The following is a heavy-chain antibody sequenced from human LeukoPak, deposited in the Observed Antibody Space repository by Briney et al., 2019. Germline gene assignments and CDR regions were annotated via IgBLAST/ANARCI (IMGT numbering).Heavy chain of an antibody. CDR2: ISSSGSTI. CDR1: GFTFSDYY. CDR3: ARVAGTTVAVDY. V-gene: IGHV3-11*01. D-gene: IGHD1-7*01. J-gene: IGHJ4*02. Sequence: GGSLRLSCAASGFTFSDYYMSWIRQAPGKGLEWVSYISSSGSTIYYADSVKGRFTISRDNAKNSPYLQMNSLRAEDTAVYCCARVAGTTVAVDYWGQGTLVTVSS.